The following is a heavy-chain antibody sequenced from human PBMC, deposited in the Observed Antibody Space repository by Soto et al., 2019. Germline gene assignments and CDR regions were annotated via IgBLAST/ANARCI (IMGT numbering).Heavy chain of an antibody. J-gene: IGHJ6*02. V-gene: IGHV4-34*01. D-gene: IGHD3-9*01. CDR1: GGSFSGYY. CDR3: ARGCPSILTLYYHYCMDV. Sequence: TLSLTCAVYGGSFSGYYWSWIRQPPGKGLEWIGEINHSGSTNYNPSLKSRVTISVDTSKNQFSLKLSSVTAADTAVYYCARGCPSILTLYYHYCMDVWGQGTTVTVSS. CDR2: INHSGST.